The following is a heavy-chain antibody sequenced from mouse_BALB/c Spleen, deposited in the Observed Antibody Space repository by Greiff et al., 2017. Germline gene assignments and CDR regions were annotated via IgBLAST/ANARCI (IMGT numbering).Heavy chain of an antibody. D-gene: IGHD4-1*01. CDR2: ISYSGST. J-gene: IGHJ4*01. Sequence: EVQLQQSGPGLVKPSQSLSLTCTVTVYSITSDYAWNWIRQFPGNKLEWMGYISYSGSTSYNPSLKSRISITRDTSKNQFFLQLNSVTTEDTATYYCARRLGSPYAMDYWGQGTSVTVSS. V-gene: IGHV3-2*02. CDR1: VYSITSDYA. CDR3: ARRLGSPYAMDY.